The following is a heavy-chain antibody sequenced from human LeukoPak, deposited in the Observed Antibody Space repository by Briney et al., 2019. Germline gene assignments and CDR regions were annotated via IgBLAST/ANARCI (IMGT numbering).Heavy chain of an antibody. J-gene: IGHJ6*03. D-gene: IGHD1-20*01. CDR2: INHSGST. Sequence: TSETLSLTCAVYGGSFSGYYWSWIRQPPGKGLEWLGEINHSGSTNYNPSLKSRVTISVDTSKNQFSLKLSSVTAADTAVYYCARGRVTGKSYYYYYMDVWGKGTTVTVSS. CDR1: GGSFSGYY. CDR3: ARGRVTGKSYYYYYMDV. V-gene: IGHV4-34*01.